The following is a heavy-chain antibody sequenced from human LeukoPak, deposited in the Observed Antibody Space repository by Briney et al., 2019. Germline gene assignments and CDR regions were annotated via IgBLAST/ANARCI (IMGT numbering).Heavy chain of an antibody. V-gene: IGHV3-30-3*01. CDR2: ISYDGSNK. J-gene: IGHJ4*02. CDR3: ARARRITMVRGVIEPRNSLDY. Sequence: PGGSLRLSCAASGFTFSSYAMHWVRQAPGKGLEWVAVISYDGSNKYYADSVKGRFTISRDNSKNTLYLQMNSLRAEDTAVYYCARARRITMVRGVIEPRNSLDYWGQGTLVTVSS. CDR1: GFTFSSYA. D-gene: IGHD3-10*01.